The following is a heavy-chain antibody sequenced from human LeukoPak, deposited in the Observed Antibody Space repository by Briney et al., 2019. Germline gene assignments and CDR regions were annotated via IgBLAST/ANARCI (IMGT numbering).Heavy chain of an antibody. Sequence: GGSLRLSCAASGFTFSSYSMNLVRQAPGKGLEWVSSISSSSSYIYYADSVKGRFTISRDNAKNTLYLQMNSLRAEDTAVYYCARVGGSYFPPDYWGQGTLVTVSS. V-gene: IGHV3-21*01. CDR3: ARVGGSYFPPDY. J-gene: IGHJ4*02. CDR1: GFTFSSYS. D-gene: IGHD1-26*01. CDR2: ISSSSSYI.